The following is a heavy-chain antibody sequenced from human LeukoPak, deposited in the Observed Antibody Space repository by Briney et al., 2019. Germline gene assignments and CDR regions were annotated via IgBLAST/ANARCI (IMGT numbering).Heavy chain of an antibody. J-gene: IGHJ4*02. CDR2: INHSGST. D-gene: IGHD6-19*01. Sequence: NPSETLSLTCAVYGGSFSGYYWSWIRQPPGKGLEWIGKINHSGSTNYNPSLRSRVAISVDTSKNQFSLKLSSVTAADTAVYYCARAIAVAGEFDYWGQGTLVTVSS. CDR3: ARAIAVAGEFDY. CDR1: GGSFSGYY. V-gene: IGHV4-34*01.